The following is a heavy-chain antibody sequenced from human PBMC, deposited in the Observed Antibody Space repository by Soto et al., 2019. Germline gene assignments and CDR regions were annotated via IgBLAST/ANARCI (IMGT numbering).Heavy chain of an antibody. CDR1: GYTFTGYY. CDR3: ARAGYGDYENSYWYFDL. J-gene: IGHJ2*01. V-gene: IGHV1-2*04. Sequence: ASVKVSCKASGYTFTGYYMHWVRQAPGQGFEWMGWINPNSGGTNYAQKFQGWVTMTRDTSISTAYMELSRLRSDDTAVYYCARAGYGDYENSYWYFDLWGRGTLVTVSS. D-gene: IGHD4-17*01. CDR2: INPNSGGT.